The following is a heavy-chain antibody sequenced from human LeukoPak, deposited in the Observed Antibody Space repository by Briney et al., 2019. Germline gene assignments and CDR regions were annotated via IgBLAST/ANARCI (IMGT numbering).Heavy chain of an antibody. CDR2: LSHAGNT. CDR3: ARNNPPRRVGFDF. CDR1: GDSVRNDFYY. J-gene: IGHJ4*02. Sequence: PSETLSLTCSVSGDSVRNDFYYWGWIRQPPGKGLEWVACLSHAGNTWYNPSLESRLSISVDTSKNQFSLKFSSVTAADTALYWGARNNPPRRVGFDFGGRGIRVTVPS. V-gene: IGHV4-39*01. D-gene: IGHD1-26*01.